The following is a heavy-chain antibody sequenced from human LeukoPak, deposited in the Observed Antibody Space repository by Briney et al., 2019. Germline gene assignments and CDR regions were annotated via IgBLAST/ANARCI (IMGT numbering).Heavy chain of an antibody. Sequence: ASVKVSCKASGYTFTRYYMHWVRQAPGQGLEWMGWINPNSGGTNYAQKFQGRVTMTRDTSISTAYMELSRLRSDDTAVYYCARHLAGIAVAGIVGDYWGQGTLVTVSS. CDR2: INPNSGGT. D-gene: IGHD6-19*01. CDR1: GYTFTRYY. J-gene: IGHJ4*02. CDR3: ARHLAGIAVAGIVGDY. V-gene: IGHV1-2*02.